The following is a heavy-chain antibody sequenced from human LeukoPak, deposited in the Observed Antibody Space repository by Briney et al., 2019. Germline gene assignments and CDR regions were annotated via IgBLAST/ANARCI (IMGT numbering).Heavy chain of an antibody. Sequence: PGGSLRLSCGASGFTFSSYGMLWVRQAPGKGLEWVANINQDGSKKFYVDSVKGRFTISRDNAKNALYLQMNSLRAEDTGVYFCARGQTLTFWGQGTLVTASS. J-gene: IGHJ4*02. CDR1: GFTFSSYG. CDR2: INQDGSKK. CDR3: ARGQTLTF. V-gene: IGHV3-7*01.